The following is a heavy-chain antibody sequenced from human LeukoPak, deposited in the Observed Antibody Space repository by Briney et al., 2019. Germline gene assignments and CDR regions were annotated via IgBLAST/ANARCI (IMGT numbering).Heavy chain of an antibody. J-gene: IGHJ4*02. V-gene: IGHV1-2*02. Sequence: GASMKVSCKASGYTFTGYYMHWVRQAPGQGLEWMGWINPNSGGTNYAQKFQGRVTMTRDTSISTAYMELSRLRSDDTAVYYCARLILELGGYAVDYWGQGTLVTVSS. D-gene: IGHD3-3*01. CDR2: INPNSGGT. CDR3: ARLILELGGYAVDY. CDR1: GYTFTGYY.